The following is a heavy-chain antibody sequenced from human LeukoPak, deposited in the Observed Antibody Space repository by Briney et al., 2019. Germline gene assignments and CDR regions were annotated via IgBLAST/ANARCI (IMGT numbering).Heavy chain of an antibody. CDR2: ISYDGGNK. J-gene: IGHJ4*02. Sequence: GGSLRLSCAASGFTFSGYGMHWVRQAPGKGLEWVTVISYDGGNKFYADSVRGRFTISRDNSKNTVYLQMNSLRVEDTAVYYCAKVHLTYYYDSSGYGFQDYWGQGTLVTVSS. V-gene: IGHV3-30*18. D-gene: IGHD3-22*01. CDR3: AKVHLTYYYDSSGYGFQDY. CDR1: GFTFSGYG.